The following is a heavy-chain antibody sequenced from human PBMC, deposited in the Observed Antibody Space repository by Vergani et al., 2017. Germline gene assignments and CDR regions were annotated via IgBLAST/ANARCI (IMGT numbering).Heavy chain of an antibody. CDR3: AREAYSGSYYYYYGMDV. J-gene: IGHJ6*02. V-gene: IGHV4-59*11. Sequence: QVQLQESGPGLVKPSETLSLTCTVSGGSISSHYWSWIRQPPGKGLEWIGYIYYSGSTNYNPSLTSRVTISVDTSKNQFSLKLSSVTAADTAVYYCAREAYSGSYYYYYGMDVWGQGTTVTVSS. CDR2: IYYSGST. D-gene: IGHD1-26*01. CDR1: GGSISSHY.